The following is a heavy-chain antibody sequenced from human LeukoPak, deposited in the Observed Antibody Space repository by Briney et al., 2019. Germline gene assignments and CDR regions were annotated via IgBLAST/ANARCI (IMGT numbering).Heavy chain of an antibody. D-gene: IGHD4-17*01. Sequence: SETLSLTCSVSGDSISYFYWSWIRQAAGKGLEWIGRFSSSGSTDYNASLKSRVAMSVDTSKNQLSLKVSSVTAADTAVYYCAKFATVTVPNWLDLWGQGTLVTVSS. CDR2: FSSSGST. J-gene: IGHJ5*02. CDR3: AKFATVTVPNWLDL. CDR1: GDSISYFY. V-gene: IGHV4-4*07.